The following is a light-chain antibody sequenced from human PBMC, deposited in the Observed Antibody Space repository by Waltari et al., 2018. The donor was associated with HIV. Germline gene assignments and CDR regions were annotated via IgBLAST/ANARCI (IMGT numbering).Light chain of an antibody. CDR3: QQYNNWLT. V-gene: IGKV3-15*01. CDR2: YVS. CDR1: QSVNTN. J-gene: IGKJ4*01. Sequence: IVMTQSPATLSVSPGQRAPLSCSASQSVNTNVAWYQQKPDQAPRLLIYYVSTRATRIPARFSGSGSGTEFTLTISSLQSEDFAIYYCQQYNNWLTLGGGTKVEIK.